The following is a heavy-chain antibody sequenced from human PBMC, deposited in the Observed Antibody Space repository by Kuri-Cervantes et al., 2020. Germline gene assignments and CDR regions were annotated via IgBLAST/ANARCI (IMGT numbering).Heavy chain of an antibody. CDR2: IKSKTDGGTT. V-gene: IGHV3-15*01. Sequence: GGSLRLSCAGSGFSFSKAVMTWVRQAPGKGLEWVGRIKSKTDGGTTDYAAPVEGRFTISRDDSKNTLYLQMNSLKTEDTAVYYCTTGYCSGGSYYFCCYWGQGTLVTVSS. CDR1: GFSFSKAV. CDR3: TTGYCSGGSYYFCCY. D-gene: IGHD2-15*01. J-gene: IGHJ4*02.